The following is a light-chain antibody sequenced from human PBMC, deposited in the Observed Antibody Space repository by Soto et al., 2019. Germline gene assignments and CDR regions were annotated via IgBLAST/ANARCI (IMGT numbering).Light chain of an antibody. J-gene: IGKJ1*01. CDR3: QQYDSSPKT. Sequence: EIVLSQSPGTLSLSPGERATLSFRASRSVSGYLAWYQQKPGQAPRLLIYDGSHRATGIPARFSGSGSGTDFTLTISGLEPEDFAVYYCQQYDSSPKTFGQGTKVDI. V-gene: IGKV3-11*01. CDR1: RSVSGY. CDR2: DGS.